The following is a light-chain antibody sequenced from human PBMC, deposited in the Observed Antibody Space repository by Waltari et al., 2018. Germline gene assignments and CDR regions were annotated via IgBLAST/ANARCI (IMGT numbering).Light chain of an antibody. CDR1: RSDIGSYNY. V-gene: IGLV2-8*01. CDR2: EVI. Sequence: QSALTQPPSASGSPGQSVTISCTGTRSDIGSYNYASWYQQHPGKAPNLIIYEVIKRPSGVPDRFSGSKYGNTASLTVSGLQAEDEADYYCSSFAGRDTWVFGGGTKVTVL. CDR3: SSFAGRDTWV. J-gene: IGLJ2*01.